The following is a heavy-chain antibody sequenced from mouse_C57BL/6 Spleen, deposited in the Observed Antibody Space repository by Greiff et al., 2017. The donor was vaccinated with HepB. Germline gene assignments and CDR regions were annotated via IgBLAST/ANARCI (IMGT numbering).Heavy chain of an antibody. CDR3: TRLGTKDAMDY. CDR1: GYTFTDYE. D-gene: IGHD2-3*01. J-gene: IGHJ4*01. V-gene: IGHV1-15*01. Sequence: VKLMESGAELVRPGASVTLSCKASGYTFTDYEMHWVKQTPVHGLEWIGAIDPETGGTAYNQKFKGKAILTADKSSSTAYMELRSLTSEDSAVYYCTRLGTKDAMDYWGQGTSVTVSS. CDR2: IDPETGGT.